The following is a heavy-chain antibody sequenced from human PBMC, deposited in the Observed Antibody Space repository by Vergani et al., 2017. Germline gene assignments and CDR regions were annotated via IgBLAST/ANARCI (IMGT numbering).Heavy chain of an antibody. D-gene: IGHD3-9*01. V-gene: IGHV1-69*02. Sequence: QVQLVQSGAEVKKPGSSVKVSCKASGGTFSSYTISWVRQAPGQGLEWMGRIIPILGIANYAQKFQGRVTITADKSTSTAYMELSSLRSEDTAVYYCTTGPPYYDILTGYLRDDAFDIWGQGTMVTVSS. CDR3: TTGPPYYDILTGYLRDDAFDI. J-gene: IGHJ3*02. CDR1: GGTFSSYT. CDR2: IIPILGIA.